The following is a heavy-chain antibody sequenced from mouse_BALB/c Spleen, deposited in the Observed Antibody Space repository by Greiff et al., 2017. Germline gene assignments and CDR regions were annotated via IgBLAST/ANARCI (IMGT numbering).Heavy chain of an antibody. CDR1: GYTFTSYW. CDR2: IYPGDGDT. D-gene: IGHD2-2*01. J-gene: IGHJ2*01. CDR3: ARGGYNYFDY. V-gene: IGHV1-87*01. Sequence: VKLQESGAELARPGASVKLSCKASGYTFTSYWMQWVKQRPGQGLEWIGAIYPGDGDTRYTQKFKGKATLTADKSSSTAYMQLSSLASEDSAVYYCARGGYNYFDYWGQGTTLTVSS.